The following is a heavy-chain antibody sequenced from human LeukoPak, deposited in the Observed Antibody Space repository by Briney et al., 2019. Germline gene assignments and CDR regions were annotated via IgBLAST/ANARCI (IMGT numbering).Heavy chain of an antibody. CDR1: GFTFSSYE. CDR3: ARDLGYCSGDVCYPAWFDP. CDR2: ISSSGSTI. Sequence: GRSLRLSCAASGFTFSSYEMNWVRQAPGKGLEWVSYISSSGSTIYYADSVKGRFTISRDNAKNSLYLQMNNLRAEDTAVYYSARDLGYCSGDVCYPAWFDPWGQGTLVTVSS. D-gene: IGHD2-15*01. V-gene: IGHV3-48*03. J-gene: IGHJ5*02.